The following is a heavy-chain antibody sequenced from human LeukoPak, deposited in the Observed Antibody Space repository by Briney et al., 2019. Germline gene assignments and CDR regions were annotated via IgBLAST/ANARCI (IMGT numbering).Heavy chain of an antibody. D-gene: IGHD3-22*01. Sequence: SETLSLTCTVSGGSISSSSYYWGWIRQPPGKGLEWIWSIYYSGSTYYNPSLKSRVTISVDTSKNQFSLKLSSVTAADTAVYYCARALWDYDSSGYYHWGQGTLVTVSS. CDR3: ARALWDYDSSGYYH. J-gene: IGHJ5*02. V-gene: IGHV4-39*07. CDR2: IYYSGST. CDR1: GGSISSSSYY.